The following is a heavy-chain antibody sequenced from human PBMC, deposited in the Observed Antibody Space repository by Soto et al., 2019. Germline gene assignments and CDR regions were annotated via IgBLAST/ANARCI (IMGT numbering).Heavy chain of an antibody. CDR2: IIPIFGTA. V-gene: IGHV1-69*06. D-gene: IGHD3-22*01. CDR1: GGTFSSYA. CDR3: ARDINYYDSSGQIHDY. Sequence: QVQLVQSGAEVQKPGSSVKVSCKASGGTFSSYAISWVRQAPGQGLEWMGGIIPIFGTANYAQKLQGRVTMTTDTSTSTAYMELRSLRSDDTAVYYCARDINYYDSSGQIHDYWGQGTLVTVSS. J-gene: IGHJ4*02.